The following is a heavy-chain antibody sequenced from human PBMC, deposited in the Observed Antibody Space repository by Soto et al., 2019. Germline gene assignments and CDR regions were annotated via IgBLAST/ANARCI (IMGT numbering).Heavy chain of an antibody. CDR1: GFTFSSYG. V-gene: IGHV3-33*01. CDR3: ATTGPY. Sequence: GGSLRLSCAASGFTFSSYGMHWVRQAPGKGLEWVAVIWFDGSNKSYADSVKGRFTISRDNSKNTVSLQMNSLRDEDSAAYYCATTGPYWGQGTLVTVSS. J-gene: IGHJ4*02. CDR2: IWFDGSNK.